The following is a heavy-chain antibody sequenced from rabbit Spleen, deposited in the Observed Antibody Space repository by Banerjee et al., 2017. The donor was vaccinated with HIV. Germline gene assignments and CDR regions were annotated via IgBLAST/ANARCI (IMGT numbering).Heavy chain of an antibody. V-gene: IGHV1S40*01. J-gene: IGHJ6*01. CDR3: ARIDGSAYTPYNGMDL. D-gene: IGHD1-1*01. Sequence: QSLEESGGDLVKPGASLTLTCKASGFDLNSKYYMWWVRQAPGKGLEWIACILSNSGNTWYASWAKGRFTISKTSSTTVTLQMTSLTVADTATYFCARIDGSAYTPYNGMDLWGPGTLVTVS. CDR1: GFDLNSKYY. CDR2: ILSNSGNT.